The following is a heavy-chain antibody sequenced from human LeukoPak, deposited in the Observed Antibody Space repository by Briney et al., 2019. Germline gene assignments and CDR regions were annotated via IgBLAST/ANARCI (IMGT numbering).Heavy chain of an antibody. CDR2: LSGSGVSP. Sequence: GGSLRLSCVASGFPFDTYAMGWVRQAPGKGLEWVSALSGSGVSPYYAGSVRGRFTISRDYSKDTLYLQMNSLRAEDTAIYYCAKGLCDSRGYYYFDSWGQGTLVTVSS. D-gene: IGHD3-22*01. CDR3: AKGLCDSRGYYYFDS. V-gene: IGHV3-23*01. J-gene: IGHJ4*02. CDR1: GFPFDTYA.